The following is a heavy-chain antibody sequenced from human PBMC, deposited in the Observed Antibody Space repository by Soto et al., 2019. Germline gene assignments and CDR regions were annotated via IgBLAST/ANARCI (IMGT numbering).Heavy chain of an antibody. D-gene: IGHD4-17*01. CDR2: INHSGST. V-gene: IGHV4-34*01. CDR1: GGSFSGYY. J-gene: IGHJ4*02. Sequence: ETLSLTCAVYGGSFSGYYWSWIRQPPGKGLEWIGEINHSGSTNYNPSLKSRVTISVDTSKNQFSLKLSSVTAADTAVYYCARGLDYGDYGFWGQGTLVTVSS. CDR3: ARGLDYGDYGF.